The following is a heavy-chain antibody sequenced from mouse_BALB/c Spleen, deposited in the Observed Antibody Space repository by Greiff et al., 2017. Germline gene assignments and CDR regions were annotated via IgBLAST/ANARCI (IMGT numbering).Heavy chain of an antibody. CDR2: INPSTGYT. Sequence: QVQLKESGAELAKPGASVKMSCKASGYTFTSYWMHWVKQRPGQGLEWIGYINPSTGYTEYNQKFKDKATLTADKSSSTAYMQLSSLTSEDSAVYYCARSWVWSEDFDYWGQGTTLTVSS. CDR3: ARSWVWSEDFDY. V-gene: IGHV1-7*01. D-gene: IGHD2-10*02. J-gene: IGHJ2*01. CDR1: GYTFTSYW.